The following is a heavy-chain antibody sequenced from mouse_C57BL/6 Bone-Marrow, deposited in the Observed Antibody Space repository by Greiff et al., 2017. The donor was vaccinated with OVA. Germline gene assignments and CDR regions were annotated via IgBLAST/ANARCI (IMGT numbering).Heavy chain of an antibody. CDR2: IDPANGNT. Sequence: VQLKESVAELVRPGASVKLSCTASGFNIKNTYMHWVKQRPEQGLEWIGRIDPANGNTKYAPTFQGKATITADTSSNTAYLQLSSLTSEDTAIDSCARAGYSNYDWFAYWGQGTLVTVSA. CDR1: GFNIKNTY. D-gene: IGHD2-5*01. CDR3: ARAGYSNYDWFAY. J-gene: IGHJ3*01. V-gene: IGHV14-3*01.